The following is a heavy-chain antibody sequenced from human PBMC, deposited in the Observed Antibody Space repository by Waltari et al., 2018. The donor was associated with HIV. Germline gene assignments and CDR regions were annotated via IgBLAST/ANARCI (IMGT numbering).Heavy chain of an antibody. CDR2: INHSGRT. J-gene: IGHJ4*02. D-gene: IGHD3-10*01. CDR1: GGSSSNYY. Sequence: HGQLQQWGTGLLKPSETLSLTCAVQGGSSSNYYWSWIRQPPGKGLEWIAEINHSGRTNYNPSLKSRLTISVDTSKTQFSVKLTSVTAADTAVYFCARGQYGPGSREDYCGQGTLVTVAS. CDR3: ARGQYGPGSREDY. V-gene: IGHV4-34*02.